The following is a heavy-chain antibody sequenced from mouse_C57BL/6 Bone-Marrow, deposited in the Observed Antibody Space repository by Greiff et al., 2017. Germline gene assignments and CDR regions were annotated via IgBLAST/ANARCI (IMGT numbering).Heavy chain of an antibody. J-gene: IGHJ3*01. Sequence: EVMLVESGGGLVKPGGSLKLSCAASGFTFSSYAMSWVRQTPEKRLEWVATISDGGSYTYYPDNVKGRFPISRDNAKNNLYLQMSHLKSEDTAMYYCAREDYGSSQFAYWGQGTLVTVSA. CDR2: ISDGGSYT. CDR3: AREDYGSSQFAY. D-gene: IGHD1-1*01. V-gene: IGHV5-4*01. CDR1: GFTFSSYA.